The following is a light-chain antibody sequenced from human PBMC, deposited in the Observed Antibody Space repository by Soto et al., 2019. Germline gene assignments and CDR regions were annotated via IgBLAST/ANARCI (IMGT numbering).Light chain of an antibody. CDR3: QQYSNWPPIT. Sequence: TQSPATLSLSPGEGATLSCRASQSVSSSLAWYQQKPGQALRLLIYDASTRATGIPARFSGSGSGTEFTLTISSLQSEDFAVYYCQQYSNWPPITFGQGTRLEIK. CDR2: DAS. CDR1: QSVSSS. V-gene: IGKV3-15*01. J-gene: IGKJ5*01.